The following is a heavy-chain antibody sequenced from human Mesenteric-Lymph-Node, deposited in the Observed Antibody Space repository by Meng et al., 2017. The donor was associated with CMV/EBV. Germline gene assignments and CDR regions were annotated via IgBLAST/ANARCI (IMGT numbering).Heavy chain of an antibody. Sequence: ASVKVSCKASGYTFSNEYIHWVRQAPGQGLEWMGIINPSGGSTSYAQKFKGRVTMTRDTSTSTVYMEVSSLRSEDTAVYYCARDTRRPNIVVVPAAHGRPDYWGQGTLVTVSS. D-gene: IGHD2-2*01. CDR2: INPSGGST. J-gene: IGHJ4*02. V-gene: IGHV1-46*01. CDR3: ARDTRRPNIVVVPAAHGRPDY. CDR1: GYTFSNEY.